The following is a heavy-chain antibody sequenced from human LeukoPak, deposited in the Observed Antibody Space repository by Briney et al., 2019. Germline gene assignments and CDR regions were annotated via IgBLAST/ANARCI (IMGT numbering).Heavy chain of an antibody. CDR3: ARVKVGARDKYFDY. D-gene: IGHD1-26*01. Sequence: GGSLRLSCAASGFTFSSYGMHWVRQAPGKGLEWVAVISYDGSNKYYADSVKGRFTISRDNSKNTLYLQMNSLRAEDTAVYYCARVKVGARDKYFDYWGQGTQVTVSS. CDR1: GFTFSSYG. J-gene: IGHJ4*02. V-gene: IGHV3-30*03. CDR2: ISYDGSNK.